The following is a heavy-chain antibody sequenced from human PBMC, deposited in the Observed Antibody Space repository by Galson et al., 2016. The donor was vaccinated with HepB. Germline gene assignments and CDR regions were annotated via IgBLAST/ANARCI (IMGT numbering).Heavy chain of an antibody. Sequence: SLRLSCAASGFTFSDFSMNWFRQAPGKGLEWVSTISGGCGDMDYADSVKGRFTISRDDAKNSLYLQMNSLRADDTAVYYCAIDLSNYDFWCVHMPDYYFDYWAQGTLVTVSS. CDR2: ISGGCGDM. V-gene: IGHV3-21*01. CDR3: AIDLSNYDFWCVHMPDYYFDY. D-gene: IGHD3-3*01. J-gene: IGHJ4*02. CDR1: GFTFSDFS.